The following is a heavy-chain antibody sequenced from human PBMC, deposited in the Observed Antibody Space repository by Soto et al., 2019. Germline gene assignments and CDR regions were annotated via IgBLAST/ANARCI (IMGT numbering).Heavy chain of an antibody. CDR1: GFTFTSSA. CDR2: IVVGSGNT. CDR3: ARGRWELPYIDY. V-gene: IGHV1-58*02. Sequence: GASGKVSCKASGFTFTSSAIQWVRQARGKRLEWIGWIVVGSGNTNYAQKFQGRVTITADESTSTAYMELSSLRSEDTAVYYCARGRWELPYIDYWGQGTLVTVSS. D-gene: IGHD1-26*01. J-gene: IGHJ4*02.